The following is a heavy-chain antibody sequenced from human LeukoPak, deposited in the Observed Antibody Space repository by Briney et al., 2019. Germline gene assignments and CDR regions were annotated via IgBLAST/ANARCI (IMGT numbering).Heavy chain of an antibody. J-gene: IGHJ3*02. CDR1: GHTLSEIS. CDR2: CDTEDGET. Sequence: ASVKVSCKVSGHTLSEISMHWVRQAPGKRLEWMGSCDTEDGETMYAENFQGRFTMSDDTSSDLDYMELSRLRSDETAVYFCATHKGGPGTTFHDPFDNWGQGTMVTVSS. CDR3: ATHKGGPGTTFHDPFDN. D-gene: IGHD1-1*01. V-gene: IGHV1-24*01.